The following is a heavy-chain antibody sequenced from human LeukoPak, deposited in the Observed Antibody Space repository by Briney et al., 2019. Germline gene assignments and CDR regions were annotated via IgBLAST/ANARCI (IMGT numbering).Heavy chain of an antibody. CDR2: IIPIFGKA. D-gene: IGHD6-13*01. Sequence: SVKVSCQASGCTFSSYAISWVRQAPGQGLEWMGGIIPIFGKANYAQKFQGRVTITADESTSTAYMELSSLGSEDTAVYYCAVPGIAAAGTQLDYYYYMDVWGKGTTVTVSS. V-gene: IGHV1-69*13. CDR1: GCTFSSYA. J-gene: IGHJ6*03. CDR3: AVPGIAAAGTQLDYYYYMDV.